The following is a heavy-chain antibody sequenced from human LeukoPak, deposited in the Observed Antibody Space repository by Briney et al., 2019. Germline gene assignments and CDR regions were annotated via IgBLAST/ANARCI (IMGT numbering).Heavy chain of an antibody. D-gene: IGHD3-22*01. Sequence: GGSRRLSCAASGFTFSSYAMSSVRQAPGKRLEWLSAIIGSGGSTYYADSVKGRFTISRDNSKNPMYLQMNSLRAEDAGVYYCAKFLRYYDSSGYNYFDYWGQATLVTLYS. J-gene: IGHJ4*02. CDR2: IIGSGGST. CDR3: AKFLRYYDSSGYNYFDY. V-gene: IGHV3-23*01. CDR1: GFTFSSYA.